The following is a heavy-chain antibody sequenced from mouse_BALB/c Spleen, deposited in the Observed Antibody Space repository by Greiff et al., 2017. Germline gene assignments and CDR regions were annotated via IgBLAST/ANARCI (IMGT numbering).Heavy chain of an antibody. J-gene: IGHJ2*01. V-gene: IGHV1-7*01. Sequence: VKLMESGAELAKPGASVKMSCKASGYTFTSYWMHWVKQRPGQGLEWVGYINPSTGYTEYNQKFKDKATLTADKSSSTAYMQLSSLTSEDSAVYYCARGDGSYYFDYWGQGTTLTVSS. CDR1: GYTFTSYW. D-gene: IGHD2-3*01. CDR3: ARGDGSYYFDY. CDR2: INPSTGYT.